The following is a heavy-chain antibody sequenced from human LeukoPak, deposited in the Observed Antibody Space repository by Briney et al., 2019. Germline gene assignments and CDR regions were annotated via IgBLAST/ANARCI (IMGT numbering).Heavy chain of an antibody. CDR2: ISSSSYI. CDR3: ARVLNDYGDYVFDY. Sequence: GGSLRLSCAASGFTFSIYTMNWVRQAPGKGLEWVSSISSSSYIYYADSLKGRFTISRDNTKNSLYLQMNSLRAEDTAVYYCARVLNDYGDYVFDYWGQGTLVTVSS. V-gene: IGHV3-21*01. D-gene: IGHD4-17*01. J-gene: IGHJ4*02. CDR1: GFTFSIYT.